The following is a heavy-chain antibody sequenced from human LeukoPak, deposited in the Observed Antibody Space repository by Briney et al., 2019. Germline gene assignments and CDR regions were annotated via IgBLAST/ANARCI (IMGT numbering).Heavy chain of an antibody. CDR1: GFTFRNYG. CDR2: INPRGGGT. Sequence: GGSLRLSCAASGFTFRNYGMNWVRQAPGKGLEWLSGINPRGGGTYYADSVKGRFTISRDDSKNMLSLQMNSLRVEDTAVYYCARDLAWGAFDYWGQGALVTVSS. CDR3: ARDLAWGAFDY. J-gene: IGHJ4*02. D-gene: IGHD7-27*01. V-gene: IGHV3-23*01.